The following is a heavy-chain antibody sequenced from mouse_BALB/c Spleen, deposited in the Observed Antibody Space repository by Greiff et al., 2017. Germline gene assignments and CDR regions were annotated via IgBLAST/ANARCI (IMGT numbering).Heavy chain of an antibody. CDR1: GYTFSSYW. V-gene: IGHV1-9*01. Sequence: LVESGAELMKPGASVKISCKATGYTFSSYWIEWVKQRPGHGLEWIGEILPGSGSTNYNEKFKGKATFTADTSSNTAYMQLSSLTSEDSAVYYCASGGYYVRGDYWGQGTTLTVSS. J-gene: IGHJ2*01. CDR3: ASGGYYVRGDY. D-gene: IGHD2-3*01. CDR2: ILPGSGST.